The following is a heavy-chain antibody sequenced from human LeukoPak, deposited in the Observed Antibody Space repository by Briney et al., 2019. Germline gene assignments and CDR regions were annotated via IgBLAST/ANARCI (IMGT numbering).Heavy chain of an antibody. CDR2: IYPGSSDT. J-gene: IGHJ4*02. V-gene: IGHV5-51*01. CDR1: GYSFVTYW. D-gene: IGHD1-26*01. CDR3: VRLSVSGFDY. Sequence: GESLKISCKGYGYSFVTYWIGWVRQMPGKGLEWMGIIYPGSSDTRYSPSFQGQVTISADTSISTAYLQWGSLKASDTAMYYCVRLSVSGFDYWGQGTLVTVSS.